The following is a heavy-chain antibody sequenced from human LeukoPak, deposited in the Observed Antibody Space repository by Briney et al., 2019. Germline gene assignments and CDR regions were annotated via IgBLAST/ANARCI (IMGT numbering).Heavy chain of an antibody. CDR1: GFTFSSFA. CDR3: AKENGITMIVVP. D-gene: IGHD3-22*01. CDR2: ISGSGTNT. Sequence: GGSLRLSCTASGFTFSSFAMSWVRQAPGKGLEWVSGISGSGTNTYYADSVKGRFTISRDNSKNTLYLQMNSLRAEDTAVYFCAKENGITMIVVPWGQGTLVTVSS. V-gene: IGHV3-23*01. J-gene: IGHJ5*02.